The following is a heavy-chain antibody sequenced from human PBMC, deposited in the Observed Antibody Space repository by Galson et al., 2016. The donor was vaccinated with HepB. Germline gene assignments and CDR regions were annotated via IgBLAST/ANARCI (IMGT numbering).Heavy chain of an antibody. D-gene: IGHD3-10*01. J-gene: IGHJ4*02. CDR3: AGGHYGSGSFYLFDY. CDR2: IDPSDSYT. Sequence: QSGAEVKKPGESLRISCKGSGYSFTSYWISWVRQMPGKGLEWMGRIDPSDSYTNYSPPFQGHVTISADKSISTAYLQWSSLKASDTAMYYCAGGHYGSGSFYLFDYRGQGTLVTVSS. V-gene: IGHV5-10-1*01. CDR1: GYSFTSYW.